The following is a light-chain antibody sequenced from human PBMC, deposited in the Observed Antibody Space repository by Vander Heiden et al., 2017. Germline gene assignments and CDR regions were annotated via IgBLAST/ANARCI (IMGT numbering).Light chain of an antibody. Sequence: DISVTQTPSSVSASVGDRVTITCRASQGISSWLTWYQQKPGKAPKLLIYGASSLQSGVPSRFSGSGSGTDFTLTISSLQPEDFASYFCQQANSYPLTFGEGTKVEIK. CDR3: QQANSYPLT. J-gene: IGKJ4*01. CDR2: GAS. CDR1: QGISSW. V-gene: IGKV1-12*01.